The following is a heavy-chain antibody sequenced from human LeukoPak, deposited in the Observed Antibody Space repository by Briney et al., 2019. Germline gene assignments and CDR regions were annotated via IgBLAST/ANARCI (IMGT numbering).Heavy chain of an antibody. Sequence: NPGGSLRLSCAASGFTFSRYNMNWVRQAPGKGLEWVSSISHTGNYIYYADSVKGRFTISRDNAQNSLFLQMNSLRVEDTAVYYCARVLETDCSGGSCYSGLDYWGREPWSPSPQ. V-gene: IGHV3-21*01. CDR3: ARVLETDCSGGSCYSGLDY. CDR2: ISHTGNYI. D-gene: IGHD2-15*01. CDR1: GFTFSRYN. J-gene: IGHJ4*02.